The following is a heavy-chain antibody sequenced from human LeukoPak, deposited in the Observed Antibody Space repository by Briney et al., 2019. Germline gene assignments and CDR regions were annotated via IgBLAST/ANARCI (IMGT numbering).Heavy chain of an antibody. Sequence: PSETLSLTCAVYGGSFSGYYWSWIRQPPGKGLEWIGEINHSGSTNYNPSLKSRVTISVDTSENQFSLKLSSVTAADTAVYYCARVKVAIFGVVIYYYYGMDVWGQGTTVTVSS. J-gene: IGHJ6*02. CDR2: INHSGST. V-gene: IGHV4-34*01. D-gene: IGHD3-3*01. CDR1: GGSFSGYY. CDR3: ARVKVAIFGVVIYYYYGMDV.